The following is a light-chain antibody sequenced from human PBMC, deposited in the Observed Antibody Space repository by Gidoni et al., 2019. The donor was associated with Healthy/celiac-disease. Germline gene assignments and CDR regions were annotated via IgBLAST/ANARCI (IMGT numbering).Light chain of an antibody. J-gene: IGLJ2*01. CDR2: EVS. Sequence: QSSLTPPASVSGSPGQSITISCTGTSSDVGGYNYVSWYQQHPGKAPKLMIYEVSNRPSGVSNRFSGSKSGNTASLTISGLQAEDEADYYCSSYTSSSTPCVFGGGTKLTVL. V-gene: IGLV2-14*01. CDR1: SSDVGGYNY. CDR3: SSYTSSSTPCV.